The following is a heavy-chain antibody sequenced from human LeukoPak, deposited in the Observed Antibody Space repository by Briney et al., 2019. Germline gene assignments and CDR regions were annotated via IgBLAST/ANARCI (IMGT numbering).Heavy chain of an antibody. V-gene: IGHV6-1*01. J-gene: IGHJ4*02. CDR3: ARAGYSSGWYLYYFDY. Sequence: SQTLSLTCAISGDRVSSNSAAWNWIRQSPSRGLEWLGRTYYRSKWYNDYAVSVKSRITINPDTSKNQFSLQLNSVTPEDTAVYYCARAGYSSGWYLYYFDYWGQGTLVTVSS. CDR1: GDRVSSNSAA. CDR2: TYYRSKWYN. D-gene: IGHD6-19*01.